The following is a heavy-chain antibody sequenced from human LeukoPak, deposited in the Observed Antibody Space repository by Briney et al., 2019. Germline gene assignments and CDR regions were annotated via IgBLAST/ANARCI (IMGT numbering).Heavy chain of an antibody. CDR2: ISAYNGNT. CDR1: GYTFTSYG. D-gene: IGHD2-15*01. Sequence: ASVKVSCKASGYTFTSYGISWVRQPPGQGLERMGWISAYNGNTNYAQKLQGRVTMTTDTSTSTAYMELRSLRSDDTAVYYCARDPPRIVVVVAATNYYGMDVWGQGTTVTVSS. CDR3: ARDPPRIVVVVAATNYYGMDV. V-gene: IGHV1-18*01. J-gene: IGHJ6*02.